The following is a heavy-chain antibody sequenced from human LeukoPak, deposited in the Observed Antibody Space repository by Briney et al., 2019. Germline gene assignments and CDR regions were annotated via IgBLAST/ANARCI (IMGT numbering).Heavy chain of an antibody. Sequence: PGGSLRLSCTVSGFTVSSNSMSWVRQAPGKGLEWVSFIYSGGNTHYSDSVKGRFTISRDNSKNTLSLQMNSLRVEDTAIYYCTRSGYRHPYHFDSWGQGTLVTVSS. CDR3: TRSGYRHPYHFDS. CDR1: GFTVSSNS. D-gene: IGHD3-22*01. J-gene: IGHJ4*02. V-gene: IGHV3-53*01. CDR2: IYSGGNT.